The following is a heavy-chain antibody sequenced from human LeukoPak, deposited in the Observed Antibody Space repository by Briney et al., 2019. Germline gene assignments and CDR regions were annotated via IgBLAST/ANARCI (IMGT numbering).Heavy chain of an antibody. CDR2: IYYSGST. J-gene: IGHJ4*02. Sequence: PSETLSLTCTVSGGSISSYYWSWIRQPPGKGLEWIGYIYYSGSTNYNPSLKSRVTISVDMSKNQFSLKLSSVTAADTAVYYCARGKLYGDYVDYWGQGTLVTVSS. V-gene: IGHV4-59*01. D-gene: IGHD4-17*01. CDR3: ARGKLYGDYVDY. CDR1: GGSISSYY.